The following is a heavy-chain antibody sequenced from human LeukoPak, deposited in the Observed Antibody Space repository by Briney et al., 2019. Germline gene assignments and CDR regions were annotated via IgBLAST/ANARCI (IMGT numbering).Heavy chain of an antibody. D-gene: IGHD3-3*01. J-gene: IGHJ4*02. CDR2: MSAYNGNT. V-gene: IGHV1-18*01. CDR3: ARDRGDFWSGYYPSDY. CDR1: GYTFTSYG. Sequence: ASVKVSCKACGYTFTSYGISWVRQAPGQGLEWMGWMSAYNGNTNYAQKLQGRVTMTTDTSTSTAYMELRSLRSDDTAVYYCARDRGDFWSGYYPSDYWGQGTLVTVSS.